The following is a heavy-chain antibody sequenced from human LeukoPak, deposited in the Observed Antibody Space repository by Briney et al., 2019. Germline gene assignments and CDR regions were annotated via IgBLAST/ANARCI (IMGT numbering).Heavy chain of an antibody. D-gene: IGHD3-9*01. Sequence: GSLRLSCVVSGFTFSRFWMSWVRQAPGKGLEWVANIEEDGSEKYYVNSVTGRFTISRDNAKNSLYLQMNSLRAEDTAVYYCARATILTGFAYWGQGTLVTVSS. CDR2: IEEDGSEK. V-gene: IGHV3-7*01. CDR1: GFTFSRFW. J-gene: IGHJ4*02. CDR3: ARATILTGFAY.